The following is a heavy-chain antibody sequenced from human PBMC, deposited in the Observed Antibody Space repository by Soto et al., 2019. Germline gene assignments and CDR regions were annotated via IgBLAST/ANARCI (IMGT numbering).Heavy chain of an antibody. D-gene: IGHD3-10*01. CDR1: GFTFSSYG. CDR2: IWYDGSNK. V-gene: IGHV3-33*01. J-gene: IGHJ3*01. Sequence: QVQLVESGGGVVQPGRSLRLSCAASGFTFSSYGMHWVRQAPGKGLEWVAVIWYDGSNKYYADSVKGRFTISRDNSKNTLYLQMNSLRAEDTAVYYCARDYGSGSYLFWGQGTMVTVSS. CDR3: ARDYGSGSYLF.